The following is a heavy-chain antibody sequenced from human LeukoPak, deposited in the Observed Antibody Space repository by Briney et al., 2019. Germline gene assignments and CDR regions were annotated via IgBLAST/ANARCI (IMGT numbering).Heavy chain of an antibody. CDR1: EYTFTSYA. D-gene: IGHD6-13*01. J-gene: IGHJ4*02. CDR2: INAGNGNT. V-gene: IGHV1-3*01. Sequence: ASVKVSCKASEYTFTSYAMHWVRQAPGQRLEWMGWINAGNGNTKYSQKFQGRVTITRDTSASTAYMELSSLRSEDTAVYYCARGYSSSWRGRYFDYWGQGTLVTVSS. CDR3: ARGYSSSWRGRYFDY.